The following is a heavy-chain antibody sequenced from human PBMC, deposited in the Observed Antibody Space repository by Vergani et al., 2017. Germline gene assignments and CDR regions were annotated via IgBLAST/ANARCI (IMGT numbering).Heavy chain of an antibody. CDR1: GGTFSSYT. V-gene: IGHV1-69*04. J-gene: IGHJ3*02. CDR2: IIPILGIA. Sequence: QVQLVHSGAEVKKPGSSVKVSCKASGGTFSSYTISWVRQAPGQGLEWMGRIIPILGIANYAQKFQGRVTITADESTSTAYMELSSLRSEDTAVYYCARDRWRGLRVATRRQFGAFDIWGQGTMVTVSS. CDR3: ARDRWRGLRVATRRQFGAFDI. D-gene: IGHD5-12*01.